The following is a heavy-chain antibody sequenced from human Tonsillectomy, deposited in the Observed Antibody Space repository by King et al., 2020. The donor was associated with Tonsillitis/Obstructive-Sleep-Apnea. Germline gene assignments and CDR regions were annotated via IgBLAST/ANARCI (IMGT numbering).Heavy chain of an antibody. J-gene: IGHJ6*02. CDR3: AKRFWAERSTRPYYSSAMDV. CDR2: ISGSGGST. D-gene: IGHD5-24*01. V-gene: IGHV3-23*04. CDR1: TFTFSNYG. Sequence: VQLVESGGGLVQPGGSLRISCAASTFTFSNYGMNWVRQAPGKGLEWVSGISGSGGSTYYADSVMGRFTISRDNPKNTLYLQMNSLRTEDTAVYYCAKRFWAERSTRPYYSSAMDVWGQGTSVTVAS.